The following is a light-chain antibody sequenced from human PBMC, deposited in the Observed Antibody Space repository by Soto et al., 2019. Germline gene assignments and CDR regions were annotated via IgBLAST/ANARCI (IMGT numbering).Light chain of an antibody. CDR3: KQYGSSPT. CDR1: QSVSNNY. J-gene: IGKJ5*01. CDR2: GAS. Sequence: ELVLTQSPGTLSLSPGDRATLSCRASQSVSNNYLAWYQQKPGQAPRLLIYGASNRATGIQDRFSGSGSGTEFTLTIRRLEPEDFAVYYCKQYGSSPTFGQGTRLEIK. V-gene: IGKV3-20*01.